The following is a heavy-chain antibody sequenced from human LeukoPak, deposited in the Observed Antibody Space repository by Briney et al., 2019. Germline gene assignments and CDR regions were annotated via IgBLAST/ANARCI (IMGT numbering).Heavy chain of an antibody. V-gene: IGHV1-2*02. CDR2: INPNSGGT. CDR1: GYTFTGYY. D-gene: IGHD3-10*01. J-gene: IGHJ6*02. CDR3: ATGGVLLWFGVYGMDV. Sequence: ASVTVSCKASGYTFTGYYMHWVRQAPGQGLEWMGWINPNSGGTNYAQKFQGRVTMTRDTSISTAYMELSRLRSDDTAVYYCATGGVLLWFGVYGMDVWGQGTTVTVSS.